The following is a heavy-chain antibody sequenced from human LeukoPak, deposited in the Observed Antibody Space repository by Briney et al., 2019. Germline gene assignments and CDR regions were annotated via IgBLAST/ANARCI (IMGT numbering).Heavy chain of an antibody. CDR1: RGSFSGYY. CDR2: INHRGST. D-gene: IGHD3-22*01. CDR3: ARGEVTMITTRIFDY. V-gene: IGHV4-34*01. J-gene: IGHJ4*02. Sequence: SETLSLTCAVYRGSFSGYYWSWLRQPPGKGLEWIGEINHRGSTNYNPSLKSRVTISVDTSKTQFSLKLSSVTAAETAVYYCARGEVTMITTRIFDYWGQGTLVTVSS.